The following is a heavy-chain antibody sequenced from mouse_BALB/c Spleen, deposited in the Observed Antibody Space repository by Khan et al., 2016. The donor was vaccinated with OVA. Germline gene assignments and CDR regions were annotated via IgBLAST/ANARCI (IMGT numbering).Heavy chain of an antibody. J-gene: IGHJ2*02. D-gene: IGHD1-1*01. V-gene: IGHV3-2*02. CDR2: ISYSGNT. Sequence: EVKLEVSGPGLVKPSQSLSLTCTVTGYSITSDYAWNWIRQFPGNKLEWMGFISYSGNTKYNPSLKSRFSLTRDTSKNQFFLQLNSVTTEDTATYYCARVYGGDFDYWGQGTSLTVSS. CDR3: ARVYGGDFDY. CDR1: GYSITSDYA.